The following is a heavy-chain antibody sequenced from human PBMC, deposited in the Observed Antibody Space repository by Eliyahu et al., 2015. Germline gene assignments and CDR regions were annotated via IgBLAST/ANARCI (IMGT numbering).Heavy chain of an antibody. V-gene: IGHV4-34*01. J-gene: IGHJ4*02. CDR2: INHSGST. CDR3: ARGWGDY. Sequence: QVQLQQWGAGLXKPSETLSLTXAVXGGSFSGYXWSWIRQPPGKGLEWIGEINHSGSTNYNPSLKSRVTISVDTSKNQFSLKLSSVTAADTAVYYCARGWGDYWGQGTLVTVSS. D-gene: IGHD7-27*01. CDR1: GGSFSGYX.